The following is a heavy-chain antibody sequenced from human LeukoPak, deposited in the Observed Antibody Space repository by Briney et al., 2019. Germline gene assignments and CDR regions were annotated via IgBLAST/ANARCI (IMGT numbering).Heavy chain of an antibody. CDR3: ARDYRGVTTGFDP. D-gene: IGHD4-11*01. CDR1: GGSISSYY. V-gene: IGHV4-59*01. CDR2: IYYSGSI. J-gene: IGHJ5*02. Sequence: SETLSLTCTVSGGSISSYYWSWIRQPPGKGLEWIGYIYYSGSINYNPSLKSRVTISVDTSKNQFSLKLSSVTAADTAVYYCARDYRGVTTGFDPWGQGTLVTVSS.